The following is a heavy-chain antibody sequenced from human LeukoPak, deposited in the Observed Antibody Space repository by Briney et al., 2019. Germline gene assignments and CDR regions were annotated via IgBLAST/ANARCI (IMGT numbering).Heavy chain of an antibody. Sequence: SETLSLTCAVYGGSFSDYYWTWIRQTPGKGLEWIGEMSPSGSSNYNPSLKSRVTISVDTSKNQFSLRLSSVTAADTAVYFCAKSIASAGTNSCCYMDVWGTGTTVTVSS. J-gene: IGHJ6*03. CDR1: GGSFSDYY. CDR2: MSPSGSS. D-gene: IGHD6-13*01. CDR3: AKSIASAGTNSCCYMDV. V-gene: IGHV4-34*01.